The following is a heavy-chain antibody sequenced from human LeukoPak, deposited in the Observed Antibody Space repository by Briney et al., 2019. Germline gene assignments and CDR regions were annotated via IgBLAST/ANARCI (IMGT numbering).Heavy chain of an antibody. CDR2: ISSSSSYI. Sequence: GGSLRLSCAASGFMFSSYSMNWVRQAPGKGLEWVSSISSSSSYIYYVDSLKGRFAISRDNAKNSLYLQMNSLRAEDTAVYYCARDWGYSSFDYWGQGTLVTVSS. CDR3: ARDWGYSSFDY. V-gene: IGHV3-21*01. J-gene: IGHJ4*02. CDR1: GFMFSSYS. D-gene: IGHD5-18*01.